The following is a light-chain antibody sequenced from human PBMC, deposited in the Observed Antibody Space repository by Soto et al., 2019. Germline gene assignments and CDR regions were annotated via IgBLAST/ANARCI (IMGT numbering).Light chain of an antibody. CDR2: DTS. J-gene: IGKJ5*01. V-gene: IGKV3-11*01. CDR3: HQRNK. CDR1: QFLSSY. Sequence: ELVLIQSPATLSLSPGERATLSCRASQFLSSYLAWYQQKPGQPPRLLIYDTSNRPAGISARFSGSRSGTHSILAISSLEPEDFAVYFGHQRNKFGQGTRLESK.